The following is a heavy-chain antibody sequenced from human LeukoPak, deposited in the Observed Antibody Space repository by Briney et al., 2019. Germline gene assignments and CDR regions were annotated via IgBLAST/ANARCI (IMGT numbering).Heavy chain of an antibody. V-gene: IGHV1-69*05. J-gene: IGHJ1*01. CDR1: GGTFSSYA. CDR2: IIPIFGTA. CDR3: ARGAEMATMRYFQH. Sequence: ASVKVSCKASGGTFSSYAISWVQQAPGQGLEWMGGIIPIFGTANYAQKFQGRVTITTDESTSTAYMELSSLRSEDTAVYYCARGAEMATMRYFQHWGQGTLVTVSS. D-gene: IGHD5-24*01.